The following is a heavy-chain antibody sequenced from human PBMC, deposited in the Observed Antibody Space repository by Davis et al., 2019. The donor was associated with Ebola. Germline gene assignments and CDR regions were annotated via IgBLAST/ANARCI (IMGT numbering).Heavy chain of an antibody. J-gene: IGHJ4*02. V-gene: IGHV3-30*01. D-gene: IGHD6-13*01. CDR3: ARTPAAGFNNDF. Sequence: DSVKGRFTISRDNSKNTLYLQMNNLRPEDTAIYSCARTPAAGFNNDFWGQGTLVTVSS.